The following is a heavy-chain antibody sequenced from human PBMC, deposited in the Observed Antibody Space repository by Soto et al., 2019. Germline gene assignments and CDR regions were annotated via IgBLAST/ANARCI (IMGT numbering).Heavy chain of an antibody. V-gene: IGHV4-59*01. J-gene: IGHJ6*03. CDR1: GGSISSYY. Sequence: PSETLSLTCTVSGGSISSYYWSWIRQPPGKGLEWIGYIYYSGSTNYNPSLKSRVTISVDTSKNQFSLKPSSVTAADTAVYYCARDPPTYYDFWSGPPGDYYMDVWGKGTTVTVSS. CDR3: ARDPPTYYDFWSGPPGDYYMDV. CDR2: IYYSGST. D-gene: IGHD3-3*01.